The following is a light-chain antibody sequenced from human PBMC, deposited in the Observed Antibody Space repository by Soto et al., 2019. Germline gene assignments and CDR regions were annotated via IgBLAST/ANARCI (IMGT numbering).Light chain of an antibody. Sequence: TQASPFHPLTLLQPASISCSSGQSLVYSDGNTYLNWFQQRPGQSPRRLIYKVSNRDSGVPERFSGSVSGTDFTQTICVCGPDNLADYLCIHLILWPRTSAEGT. CDR1: QSLVYSDGNTY. J-gene: IGKJ1*01. V-gene: IGKV2-30*01. CDR2: KVS. CDR3: IHLILWPRT.